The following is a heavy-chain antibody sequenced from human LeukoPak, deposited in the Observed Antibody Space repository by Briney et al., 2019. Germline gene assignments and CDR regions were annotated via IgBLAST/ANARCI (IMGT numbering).Heavy chain of an antibody. CDR3: ARDVQFYYDSSGYYYPSHYFDY. CDR2: ISSSGSTI. D-gene: IGHD3-22*01. V-gene: IGHV3-48*04. CDR1: GFTFSSYG. Sequence: PGGSLRLSCAASGFTFSSYGINWVRQAPGKGLEWVSYISSSGSTIYYADSVKGRFTISRDNAKNSLYLQMNSLRPEDTAVYYCARDVQFYYDSSGYYYPSHYFDYWGQGTLVTVSS. J-gene: IGHJ4*02.